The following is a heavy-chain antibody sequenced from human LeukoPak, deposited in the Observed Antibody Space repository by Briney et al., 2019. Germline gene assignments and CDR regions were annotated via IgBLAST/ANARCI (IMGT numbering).Heavy chain of an antibody. CDR1: GFTFSSFG. J-gene: IGHJ6*02. CDR3: GRLMGGYDSYFYGMDV. D-gene: IGHD5-12*01. V-gene: IGHV3-30*03. Sequence: GRSLRLSCAASGFTFSSFGMHWVRQAPGKGLEWVAVISYDGSNKYYADSVKGRFTMSRDNSQNTQYLQMNSLRLEDTAVYYCGRLMGGYDSYFYGMDVWGQGTTVTVSS. CDR2: ISYDGSNK.